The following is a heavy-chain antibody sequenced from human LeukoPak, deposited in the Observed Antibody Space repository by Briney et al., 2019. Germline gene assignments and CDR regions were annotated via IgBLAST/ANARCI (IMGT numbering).Heavy chain of an antibody. J-gene: IGHJ3*02. CDR3: ARDEQRSGAFDI. V-gene: IGHV3-48*03. CDR2: ISGSGGTI. CDR1: GFTFSSYE. Sequence: GGSLRLSCAASGFTFSSYEMNWVRQAPGKGLEWVAYISGSGGTIYYGDSVKGRFTISRDNAKNSLYLQINSLRAEDTAVYYCARDEQRSGAFDIWGQGTMVTVSS. D-gene: IGHD1/OR15-1a*01.